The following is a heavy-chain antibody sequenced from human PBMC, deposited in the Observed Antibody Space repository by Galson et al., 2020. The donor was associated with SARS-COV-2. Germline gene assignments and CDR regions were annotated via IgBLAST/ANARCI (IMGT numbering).Heavy chain of an antibody. CDR1: GFSFSDFA. Sequence: GGSLRLSCVASGFSFSDFAMNWVRQAPGKGLEWVSGVSGGGGATYYKDSVKGRFTISRDNLKNTLYLQMSNLRAEDTALYYCAKGYTGVWGQGTMVVVSS. D-gene: IGHD1-1*01. CDR3: AKGYTGV. J-gene: IGHJ3*01. CDR2: VSGGGGAT. V-gene: IGHV3-23*01.